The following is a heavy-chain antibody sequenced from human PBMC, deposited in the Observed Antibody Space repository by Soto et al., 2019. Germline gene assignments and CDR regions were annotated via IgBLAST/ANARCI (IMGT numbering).Heavy chain of an antibody. CDR1: SVSITSSNW. Sequence: SETLSLTCDVSSVSITSSNWWTWVRQPPGKGLEWLGKISHSGAVNYNATLRSRVTISVDKPKNQLSLKLMSVTAADTAVYYCARDYDGFDYWGPGILVTVSS. CDR3: ARDYDGFDY. D-gene: IGHD3-16*01. V-gene: IGHV4-4*02. J-gene: IGHJ4*02. CDR2: ISHSGAV.